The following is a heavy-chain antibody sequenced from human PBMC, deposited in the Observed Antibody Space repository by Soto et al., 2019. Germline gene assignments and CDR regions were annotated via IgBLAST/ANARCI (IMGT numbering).Heavy chain of an antibody. Sequence: GSLRLSCAASGFTFSSYWMHWVRQAPGKGLVWVSRINSDGSSTSYADSVKGRFTISRDNAKNTLYLQMNSLRAEDTAVYYCARDYYDSSGPYGMDVWGQGTTVTVSS. V-gene: IGHV3-74*01. CDR2: INSDGSST. J-gene: IGHJ6*02. D-gene: IGHD3-22*01. CDR1: GFTFSSYW. CDR3: ARDYYDSSGPYGMDV.